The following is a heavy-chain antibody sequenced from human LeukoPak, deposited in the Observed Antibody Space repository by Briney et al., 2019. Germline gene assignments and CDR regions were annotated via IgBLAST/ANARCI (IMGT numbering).Heavy chain of an antibody. D-gene: IGHD3-9*01. CDR2: IKSISDGGTT. CDR3: ARYFGESGSQYYFDY. J-gene: IGHJ4*02. Sequence: PGGSLRLSCAASGFTFSDAWMSWVRQAPGQGREWVGRIKSISDGGTTDYAAPVKGRFTISRDDSENTPYLQTNSLKTEDTAVYYCARYFGESGSQYYFDYWGQGTLVTVSS. CDR1: GFTFSDAW. V-gene: IGHV3-15*01.